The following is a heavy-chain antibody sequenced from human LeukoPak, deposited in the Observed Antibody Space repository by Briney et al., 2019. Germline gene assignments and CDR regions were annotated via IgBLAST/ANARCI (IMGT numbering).Heavy chain of an antibody. Sequence: PGGSLRLSCAASGFTFSRYAIHWVRQAPGKGLEWVAVISYDGSNKYYADSVKGRFTISRDNSRNTLYLQMNSLRAEDTAVYYCARETGGAIGSTDFDYWGQGTLVTVSS. V-gene: IGHV3-30-3*01. D-gene: IGHD4-17*01. CDR2: ISYDGSNK. CDR1: GFTFSRYA. J-gene: IGHJ4*02. CDR3: ARETGGAIGSTDFDY.